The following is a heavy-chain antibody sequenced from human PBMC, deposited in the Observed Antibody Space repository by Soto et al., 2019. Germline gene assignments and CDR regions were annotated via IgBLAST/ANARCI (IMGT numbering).Heavy chain of an antibody. CDR3: ARTKYSGYDYDFDY. CDR1: GGSISSYY. V-gene: IGHV4-59*01. Sequence: SETLSLTCTVSGGSISSYYWSWIRQPPGKGLEWIGDIYYSGSTNYNPSLKSRVTISVDTSKNQFSLKLSSVTAADTAVYYCARTKYSGYDYDFDYWGQGTLVTVSS. CDR2: IYYSGST. J-gene: IGHJ4*02. D-gene: IGHD5-12*01.